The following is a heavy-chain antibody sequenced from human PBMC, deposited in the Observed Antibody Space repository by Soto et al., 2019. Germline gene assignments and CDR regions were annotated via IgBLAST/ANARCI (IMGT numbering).Heavy chain of an antibody. V-gene: IGHV3-23*01. CDR2: ISGSGGST. D-gene: IGHD3-22*01. CDR3: AKDSSGYPGGYFDY. CDR1: GFTFSSYA. J-gene: IGHJ4*02. Sequence: EVQLLESGGGLVQPGGSLRLSCAASGFTFSSYAMSWVRQAPGKGLEWVSAISGSGGSTYYADSVKGRFTISGDNSKNTLDLQMNSLRAEDTAVYYCAKDSSGYPGGYFDYWGQGTLVTVSS.